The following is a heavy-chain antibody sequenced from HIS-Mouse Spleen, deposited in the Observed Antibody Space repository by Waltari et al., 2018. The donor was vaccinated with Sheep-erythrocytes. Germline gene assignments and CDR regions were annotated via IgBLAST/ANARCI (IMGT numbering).Heavy chain of an antibody. CDR2: ISRSSSYI. V-gene: IGHV3-21*01. D-gene: IGHD1-26*01. Sequence: EVQLVESGGGLVKPGGSLRLSCAASGFTFSSYSMNWVRQAPGKGLDWVSSISRSSSYIYYADSVKGRFTISRDNAKNSLYLQMNSLRAEDTAVYYCARVASGATFDYWGQGTLVTVSS. J-gene: IGHJ4*02. CDR1: GFTFSSYS. CDR3: ARVASGATFDY.